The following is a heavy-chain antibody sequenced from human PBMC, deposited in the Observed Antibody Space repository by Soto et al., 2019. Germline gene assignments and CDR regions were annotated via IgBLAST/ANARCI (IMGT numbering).Heavy chain of an antibody. V-gene: IGHV4-61*01. CDR3: AREAYGGNSEGIDY. CDR1: GGSVSSGSYY. Sequence: SETLSLTCTVSGGSVSSGSYYWSWIRQPPGKGLEWIGYIYYSGSTNYNPSLKSRVTISVDTSKNQFSLKLSSVTAADTAVYYCAREAYGGNSEGIDYWGQGTLVTVSS. CDR2: IYYSGST. J-gene: IGHJ4*02. D-gene: IGHD4-17*01.